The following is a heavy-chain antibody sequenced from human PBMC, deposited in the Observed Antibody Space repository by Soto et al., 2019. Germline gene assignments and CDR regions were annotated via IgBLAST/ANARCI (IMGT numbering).Heavy chain of an antibody. D-gene: IGHD3-16*01. CDR1: GFTFRSFV. J-gene: IGHJ4*02. V-gene: IGHV3-30*19. CDR2: TSYDGTNK. Sequence: QVQLVESGGGMVQPRTSLRLSCVGSGFTFRSFVIHWVRQAPGRGLEWVALTSYDGTNKYFGDSVKGRFTISRDNSRNTVDLQMDSLRLEETALYYCARWGTTGGLDVWGQGTLVSVSS. CDR3: ARWGTTGGLDV.